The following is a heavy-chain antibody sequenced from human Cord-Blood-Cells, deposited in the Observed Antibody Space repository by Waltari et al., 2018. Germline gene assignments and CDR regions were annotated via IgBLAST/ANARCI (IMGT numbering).Heavy chain of an antibody. CDR2: SNHIGST. CDR1: GGSFSGYY. Sequence: QVQLQQWGAGLLKPSETLYLTCAVYGGSFSGYYWSWIRQPPGKGLEWSGESNHIGSTNYTPALKSRVTISVDTSKNQFALKLSSVTAADTAVYYCATRHGYSSSWYYFQHWGQGTLVTVSS. V-gene: IGHV4-34*01. D-gene: IGHD6-13*01. CDR3: ATRHGYSSSWYYFQH. J-gene: IGHJ1*01.